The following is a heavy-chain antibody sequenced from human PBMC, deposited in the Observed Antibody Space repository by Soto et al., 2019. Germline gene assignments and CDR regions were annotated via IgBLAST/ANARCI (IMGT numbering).Heavy chain of an antibody. V-gene: IGHV4-39*01. CDR1: GGSISSSSYY. CDR3: ASQYYGSGSYYNAHGYYYGMDV. CDR2: IYYSGST. Sequence: QLQLQESGPGLVKPSETLSLTCTVSGGSISSSSYYWGWIRQPPGKGLEWIGSIYYSGSTYYNPSLKSRVPISVDTSKNHFSLKLSSVTAADTAVYYCASQYYGSGSYYNAHGYYYGMDVWGQGTTVTVSS. D-gene: IGHD3-10*01. J-gene: IGHJ6*02.